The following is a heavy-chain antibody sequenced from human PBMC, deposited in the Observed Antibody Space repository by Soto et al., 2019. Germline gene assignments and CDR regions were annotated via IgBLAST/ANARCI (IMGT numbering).Heavy chain of an antibody. J-gene: IGHJ5*02. D-gene: IGHD4-17*01. CDR2: INHSGST. V-gene: IGHV4-34*01. Sequence: SETLSLTCAVYGGSFSGYYWTWIRQPPGTGLEWIGEINHSGSTNYNPSLKSRVTISVDRSKNQFSLKLSSVTAADTAVYYCARETYGDYVGYFDPWGQGTLVTV. CDR1: GGSFSGYY. CDR3: ARETYGDYVGYFDP.